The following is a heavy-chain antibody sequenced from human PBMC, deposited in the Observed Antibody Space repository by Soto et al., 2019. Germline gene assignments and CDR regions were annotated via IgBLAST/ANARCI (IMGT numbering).Heavy chain of an antibody. CDR3: ARGYCTTTICDPWFDP. Sequence: GESLKISCTGVGYSFTSYWIGWVRQMPGKGLEWMGIIYPGDSDTRYSPSFQGQVTISADKSITTAYLQWSSLKASDTAMYYCARGYCTTTICDPWFDPWGQGTRVTVSS. V-gene: IGHV5-51*01. J-gene: IGHJ5*02. CDR1: GYSFTSYW. D-gene: IGHD2-2*01. CDR2: IYPGDSDT.